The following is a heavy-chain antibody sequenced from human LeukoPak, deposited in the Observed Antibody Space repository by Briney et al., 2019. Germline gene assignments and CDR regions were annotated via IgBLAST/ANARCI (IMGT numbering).Heavy chain of an antibody. J-gene: IGHJ3*02. CDR1: GYTFTGYY. CDR3: AREGLSDAFDI. V-gene: IGHV1-2*02. D-gene: IGHD3-16*02. CDR2: INPNNGGT. Sequence: ASVKVSCKAAGYTFTGYYMHWVRQAPGQGLEWMGWINPNNGGTNYEQKFQGRVTMTRDTSVSTAYMELSRLRSDDTAMYYCAREGLSDAFDIWGQGTRVTVSS.